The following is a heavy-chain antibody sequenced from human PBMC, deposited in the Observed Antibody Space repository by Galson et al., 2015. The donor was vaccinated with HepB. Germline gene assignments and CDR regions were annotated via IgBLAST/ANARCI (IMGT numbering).Heavy chain of an antibody. D-gene: IGHD1-1*01. J-gene: IGHJ5*02. CDR3: ARDMSHREGGQPYNWFDP. CDR2: IYYSGST. Sequence: WSWIRQPPGKGLEWIGYIYYSGSTYYNPSLKSRVTISVDTSKNQFSLKLSSVTAADTAVYYCARDMSHREGGQPYNWFDPWGQGTLVTVSS. V-gene: IGHV4-30-4*01.